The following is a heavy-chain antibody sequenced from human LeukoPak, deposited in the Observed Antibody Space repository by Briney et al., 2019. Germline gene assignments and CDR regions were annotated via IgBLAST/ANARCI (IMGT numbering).Heavy chain of an antibody. CDR1: GFTFSSYE. CDR3: ARDEYIHGDLTNFDS. J-gene: IGHJ4*02. V-gene: IGHV3-48*03. Sequence: PGGSLRLSCAASGFTFSSYEMNWVRQAPGKGLEWVSYISSSGSTIYYADSVKGRFTISRDNAKKSLYLQMNSLRAEDTAVYYCARDEYIHGDLTNFDSWGQGTLVIVSS. D-gene: IGHD4-17*01. CDR2: ISSSGSTI.